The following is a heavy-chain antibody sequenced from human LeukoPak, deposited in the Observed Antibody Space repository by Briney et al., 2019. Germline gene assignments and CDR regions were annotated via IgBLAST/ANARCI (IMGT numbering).Heavy chain of an antibody. D-gene: IGHD3-16*01. CDR2: IYYSGST. Sequence: PSETLSLTCAVYGGSFSGYYWSWIRQPPGKGLEWIGYIYYSGSTNYNPSLKSRVTISVDTSKNQFSLKLSSVTAADTAVYYCARDLVSDVWGKGTTVTVSS. CDR1: GGSFSGYY. V-gene: IGHV4-59*01. J-gene: IGHJ6*04. CDR3: ARDLVSDV.